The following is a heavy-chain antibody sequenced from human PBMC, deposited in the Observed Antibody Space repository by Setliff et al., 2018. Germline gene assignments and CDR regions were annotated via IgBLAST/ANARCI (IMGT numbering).Heavy chain of an antibody. J-gene: IGHJ4*02. CDR3: ARVVGAEGMGVDY. Sequence: PGESLKISCRGSGYTFSDYWIGWVRQMPGKGLEWMGIIYPGDSDTRYSPSFQGQVTISADKSINTAYLQWSSLQASDTATYYCARVVGAEGMGVDYWGQGTLVTVSS. V-gene: IGHV5-51*01. CDR2: IYPGDSDT. D-gene: IGHD2-15*01. CDR1: GYTFSDYW.